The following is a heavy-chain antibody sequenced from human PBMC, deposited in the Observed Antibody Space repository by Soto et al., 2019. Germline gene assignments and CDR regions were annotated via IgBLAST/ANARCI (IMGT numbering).Heavy chain of an antibody. V-gene: IGHV3-9*01. Sequence: PGGSLRLSCAASGFTFDDYAMHWVRQAPGKGLEWVSGISWNSGSIGYADSVKGRFTISRDNAKNSLYLQMNSLRAEDTALYYCAKGMASSSYYGMDVWGQGTTVTVSS. J-gene: IGHJ6*02. CDR2: ISWNSGSI. CDR1: GFTFDDYA. D-gene: IGHD6-6*01. CDR3: AKGMASSSYYGMDV.